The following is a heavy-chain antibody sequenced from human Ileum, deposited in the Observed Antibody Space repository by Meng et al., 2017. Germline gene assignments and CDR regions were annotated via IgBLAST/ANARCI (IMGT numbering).Heavy chain of an antibody. CDR1: GFTFSSYS. D-gene: IGHD4-17*01. Sequence: GGSLRLSCAASGFTFSSYSMNWVRQAPGKGLEWVSSISSSSSYIYYADSVKGRFTISRDNAKNSLYLQMNSLRAEDTAVYYCARGVYDYGDAVDYWGQGTLVTVSS. V-gene: IGHV3-21*01. CDR3: ARGVYDYGDAVDY. CDR2: ISSSSSYI. J-gene: IGHJ4*02.